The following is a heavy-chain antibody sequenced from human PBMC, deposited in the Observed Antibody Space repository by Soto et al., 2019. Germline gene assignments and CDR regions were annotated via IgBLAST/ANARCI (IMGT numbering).Heavy chain of an antibody. CDR2: IDGSGGGT. D-gene: IGHD3-10*01. Sequence: GGSLRLSCEASGFPFSTTDMSWVRQAPGKGLEWVSTIDGSGGGTYYADFVKGRFTISRDNSKNTVYLQMTTLRVDDTAKYYCATNSGWFNTWGQGTLVTVSS. CDR3: ATNSGWFNT. V-gene: IGHV3-23*01. J-gene: IGHJ5*02. CDR1: GFPFSTTD.